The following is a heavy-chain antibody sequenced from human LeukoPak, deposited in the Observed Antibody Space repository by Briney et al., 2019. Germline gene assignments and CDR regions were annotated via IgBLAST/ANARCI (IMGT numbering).Heavy chain of an antibody. D-gene: IGHD4-23*01. J-gene: IGHJ4*02. V-gene: IGHV3-74*01. CDR3: ARGRPHGNDY. CDR2: IASDGSST. Sequence: GGSLRLSCVASGFIFSSHAMSWVRQAPGKGLVWVSRIASDGSSTTYADSVKGRFSISRDNAKNTLYLQMNSLRVEDTAVYYCARGRPHGNDYWGQGTLVTVSS. CDR1: GFIFSSHA.